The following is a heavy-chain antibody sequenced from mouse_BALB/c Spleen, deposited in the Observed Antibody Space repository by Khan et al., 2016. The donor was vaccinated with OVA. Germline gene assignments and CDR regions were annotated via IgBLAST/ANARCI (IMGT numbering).Heavy chain of an antibody. CDR1: GYTFTDYA. V-gene: IGHV1S137*01. J-gene: IGHJ2*01. Sequence: QIQLVPSGPELVRPGVSVKISCKGSGYTFTDYAMHWVKQSHAKSLEWIGLISTYSGNTNYKQKFKGKATMTVDKSSRTAYMELARLTSEDSAIYYCTRPAYDGYYDYWGQGTTLTVSS. CDR2: ISTYSGNT. D-gene: IGHD2-3*01. CDR3: TRPAYDGYYDY.